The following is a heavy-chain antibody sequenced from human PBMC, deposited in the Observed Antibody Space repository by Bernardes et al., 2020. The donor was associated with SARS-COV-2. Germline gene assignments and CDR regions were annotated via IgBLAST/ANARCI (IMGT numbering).Heavy chain of an antibody. V-gene: IGHV4-59*11. CDR1: GGSIRGHY. CDR3: ARYSTSWYYYFDH. D-gene: IGHD6-13*01. J-gene: IGHJ4*02. Sequence: SEPLSLTCTVSGGSIRGHYWSWIRKPPGKGLEWIGYTHYSGSTKYNPSLKSRVTISVDTSKNQFSLKLSSVTAADTAVYYCARYSTSWYYYFDHWGQGTLVTVSS. CDR2: THYSGST.